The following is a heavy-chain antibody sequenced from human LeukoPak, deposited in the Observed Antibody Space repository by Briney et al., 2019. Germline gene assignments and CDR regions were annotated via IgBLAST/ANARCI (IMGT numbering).Heavy chain of an antibody. D-gene: IGHD5-18*01. CDR1: GGTFSSYA. Sequence: SVKVSCKACGGTFSSYAISWVRQAPGQGLELMGGIIPIFGTANYAQKFQGRVTITTDESTSTAYMELSSLRTEDTAVYYCARTDTAMAAYYYYYMDVWGKGTTVTVS. V-gene: IGHV1-69*05. CDR2: IIPIFGTA. CDR3: ARTDTAMAAYYYYYMDV. J-gene: IGHJ6*03.